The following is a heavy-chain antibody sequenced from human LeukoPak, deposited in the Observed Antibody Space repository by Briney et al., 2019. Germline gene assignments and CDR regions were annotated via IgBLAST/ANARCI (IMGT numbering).Heavy chain of an antibody. CDR1: GFTFRSYS. V-gene: IGHV3-48*02. CDR3: ARARYYYDSSSYYFDY. J-gene: IGHJ4*02. Sequence: GGSLRLSCAASGFTFRSYSMNWVRQAPGKGLEWVSYISSSSSTIYYADSVKGRFTISRDNAKNSLYVQMNSLRDEDTAVYFCARARYYYDSSSYYFDYWGQGTLVTVSS. CDR2: ISSSSSTI. D-gene: IGHD3-22*01.